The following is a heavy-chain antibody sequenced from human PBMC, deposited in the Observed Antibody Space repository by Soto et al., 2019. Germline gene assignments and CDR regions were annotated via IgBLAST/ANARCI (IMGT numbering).Heavy chain of an antibody. V-gene: IGHV4-30-2*01. CDR2: IYHSGST. Sequence: QLQLQESGSGLVKPSQTLSLTCAVSGGSISSGGYSWSWIRQPPGKGLEWIGYIYHSGSTYYNPSLQSRVTISVARSKDHSSLQPSSVPAADTAVYYSARGPPFCRWGQGTLVTVSS. CDR1: GGSISSGGYS. CDR3: ARGPPFCR. J-gene: IGHJ4*02. D-gene: IGHD3-3*01.